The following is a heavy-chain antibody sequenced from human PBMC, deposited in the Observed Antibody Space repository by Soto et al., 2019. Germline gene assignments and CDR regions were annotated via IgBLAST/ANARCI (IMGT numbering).Heavy chain of an antibody. V-gene: IGHV4-59*01. CDR2: IFHSLGA. Sequence: PSETLSLTCTVSGGSTTSDYWSWIRHPPGKGLEWLGYIFHSLGAKYNPSLGSRGTISLDTSKNQLSLSLRSVTAADTAIYFCVRDITGSGEYWGQGTLVTVSS. CDR1: GGSTTSDY. J-gene: IGHJ4*02. D-gene: IGHD3-10*01. CDR3: VRDITGSGEY.